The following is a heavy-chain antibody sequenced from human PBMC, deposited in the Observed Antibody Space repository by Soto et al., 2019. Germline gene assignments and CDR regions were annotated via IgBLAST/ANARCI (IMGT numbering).Heavy chain of an antibody. D-gene: IGHD3-22*01. J-gene: IGHJ6*02. Sequence: SVKVSCKASGGTFSSYAISWVRQAPGQGLEWMGGIIPILGTANYAQKFQGRVTITADESTSTAYMELSSLRSEDTAVYYCARGGYYYDTRAVYYYYYGMDVWGQGTTVTVSS. CDR2: IIPILGTA. CDR1: GGTFSSYA. CDR3: ARGGYYYDTRAVYYYYYGMDV. V-gene: IGHV1-69*13.